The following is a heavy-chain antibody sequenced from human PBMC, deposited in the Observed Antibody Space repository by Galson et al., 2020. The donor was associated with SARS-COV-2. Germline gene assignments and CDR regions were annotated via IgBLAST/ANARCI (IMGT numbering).Heavy chain of an antibody. J-gene: IGHJ4*02. V-gene: IGHV3-23*01. D-gene: IGHD3-22*01. CDR3: AKPYYYDSSGYYSR. CDR2: ISGSGGST. Sequence: TGGSLRLSCAASGFTFSSYAMSWVRQAPGKGLEWVSAISGSGGSTYYADSVKGRFTISRDNSKNTLYLQMNSLRAEDTAVYYCAKPYYYDSSGYYSRWGQGTLVTVSS. CDR1: GFTFSSYA.